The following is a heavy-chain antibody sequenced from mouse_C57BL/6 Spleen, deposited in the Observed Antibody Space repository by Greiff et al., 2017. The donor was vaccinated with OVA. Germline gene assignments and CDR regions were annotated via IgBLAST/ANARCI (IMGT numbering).Heavy chain of an antibody. CDR1: GYTFTSYW. V-gene: IGHV1-69*01. J-gene: IGHJ4*01. CDR2: IDPSDSYT. CDR3: ARSSKGAMDY. Sequence: QVHVKQPGAELVMPGASVKLSCKASGYTFTSYWMHWVKQRPGQGLEWIGEIDPSDSYTNYNQKFKGKSTLTVDKSSSTAYMQLSSLTSEDSAVYYCARSSKGAMDYWGQGTSVTVSS. D-gene: IGHD6-1*01.